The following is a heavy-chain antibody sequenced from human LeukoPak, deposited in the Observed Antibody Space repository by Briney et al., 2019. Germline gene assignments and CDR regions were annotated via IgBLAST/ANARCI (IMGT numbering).Heavy chain of an antibody. D-gene: IGHD6-19*01. CDR2: ISYDGSNK. J-gene: IGHJ5*02. Sequence: PGGSLRLSCAASGFTFSSYGMHWVRQAPGKGLEWVAAISYDGSNKYYADSVKGRFTISRDNSKNTLYLQMNSLRAEDTAVYYCARDSLGTSSGWFDPWGQGTLVTVSS. V-gene: IGHV3-30*03. CDR1: GFTFSSYG. CDR3: ARDSLGTSSGWFDP.